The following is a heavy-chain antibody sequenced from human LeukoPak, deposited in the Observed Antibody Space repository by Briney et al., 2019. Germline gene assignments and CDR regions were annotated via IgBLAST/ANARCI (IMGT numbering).Heavy chain of an antibody. V-gene: IGHV3-30*03. J-gene: IGHJ4*02. CDR2: ISYDGSNK. CDR3: ARASGSWYSFMVY. D-gene: IGHD6-13*01. CDR1: GLTFSSYG. Sequence: GSLRLSCAASGLTFSSYGMHWVRQAPGKGLEWVAVISYDGSNKYYADSVKGRFTISRDNSKNTLYLQMNSLRAEDTAVYYCARASGSWYSFMVYWGQGTLVTVSS.